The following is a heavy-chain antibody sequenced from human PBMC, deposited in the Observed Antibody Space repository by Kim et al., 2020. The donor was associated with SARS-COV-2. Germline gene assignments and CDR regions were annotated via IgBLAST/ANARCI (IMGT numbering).Heavy chain of an antibody. J-gene: IGHJ6*03. Sequence: SETLSLTCAVYGGSFSGYYWSWIRQPPGKGLEWIGEINHSGSNNYNPSLKSRVTISVDTSKNQFSLKLSSVTAADTAVYYCARVRRSSSWNRGYYYMNV. CDR1: GGSFSGYY. CDR2: INHSGSN. CDR3: ARVRRSSSWNRGYYYMNV. V-gene: IGHV4-34*01. D-gene: IGHD6-13*01.